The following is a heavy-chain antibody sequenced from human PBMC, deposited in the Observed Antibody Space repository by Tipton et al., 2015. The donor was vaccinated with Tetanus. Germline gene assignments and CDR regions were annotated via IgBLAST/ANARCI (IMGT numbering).Heavy chain of an antibody. CDR1: GGSIRGGTFY. CDR3: ARHQSGSFTPFDY. J-gene: IGHJ4*02. Sequence: TLSLTCTVSGGSIRGGTFYWGWIRQPPGKGLEWIGSIYESGDTYYIPSLKSRVTLSVDTSNNQCCLNLKSMAAADPGVYYCARHQSGSFTPFDYWGQGNLVPVSS. V-gene: IGHV4-39*01. D-gene: IGHD3-3*01. CDR2: IYESGDT.